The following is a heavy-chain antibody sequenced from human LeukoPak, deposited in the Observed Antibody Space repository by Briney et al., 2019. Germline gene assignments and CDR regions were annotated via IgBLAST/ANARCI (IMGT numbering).Heavy chain of an antibody. D-gene: IGHD3-10*01. CDR2: IDTENGNT. Sequence: ASVKVSCKTSGYTFSSFGINWVRQAPGQGLEWMGWIDTENGNTNYAQKFQGRLSMTTETSTSTAYLEVRSLRSDDTALYYCVRGSGNFQAVPFDHWGQGTLVTVSS. J-gene: IGHJ4*02. CDR3: VRGSGNFQAVPFDH. V-gene: IGHV1-18*01. CDR1: GYTFSSFG.